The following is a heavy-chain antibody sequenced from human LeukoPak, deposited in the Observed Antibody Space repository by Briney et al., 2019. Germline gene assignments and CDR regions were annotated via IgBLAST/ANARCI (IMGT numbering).Heavy chain of an antibody. CDR2: IYTSAST. J-gene: IGHJ6*02. Sequence: SETLSLTCTVSGGSISDYYWNWIRQPAGKGLEWIGRIYTSASTNSHPSLKSRVTMSVDPSKNQFSLKLRSMTAADTAVYYCARDEMAPYGMDVWGQGTTVTVSS. D-gene: IGHD5-24*01. CDR3: ARDEMAPYGMDV. CDR1: GGSISDYY. V-gene: IGHV4-4*07.